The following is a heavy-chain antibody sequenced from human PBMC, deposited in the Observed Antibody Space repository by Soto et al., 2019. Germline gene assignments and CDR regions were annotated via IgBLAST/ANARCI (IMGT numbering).Heavy chain of an antibody. V-gene: IGHV3-30*02. D-gene: IGHD3-3*01. CDR2: IGYDGSNK. CDR3: ARAPGSTIFGVVISRDPYYYGMDV. CDR1: GFTFRSYG. Sequence: GGSLRLGCAASGFTFRSYGMHGVRQDPGTGLAWVSFIGYDGSNKYYADAVKGRFTISRDNSKNTLYLQMNSLRAEDTAVYYCARAPGSTIFGVVISRDPYYYGMDVWGQGTTVTGSS. J-gene: IGHJ6*02.